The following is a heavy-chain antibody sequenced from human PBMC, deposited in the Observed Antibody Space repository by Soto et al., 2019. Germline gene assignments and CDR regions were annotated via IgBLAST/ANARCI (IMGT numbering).Heavy chain of an antibody. J-gene: IGHJ5*02. CDR3: ARFTYKSGFNWFDP. Sequence: QVQLQESGPGLVKPSETLSLTCTVSGASLNSDYWSWILQSPGNGLEWIGYIYHMGGTDYNPSLKTRVTISIDNSKNPFSLNLRSVTAADTAVYFCARFTYKSGFNWFDPWGQGTQVTVSS. CDR1: GASLNSDY. V-gene: IGHV4-59*03. D-gene: IGHD5-12*01. CDR2: IYHMGGT.